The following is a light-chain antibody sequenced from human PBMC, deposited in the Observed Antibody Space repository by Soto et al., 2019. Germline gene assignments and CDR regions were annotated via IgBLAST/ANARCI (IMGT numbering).Light chain of an antibody. J-gene: IGLJ3*02. CDR2: VNSDGSH. CDR3: QTWGTGIQV. CDR1: SGHSSYA. V-gene: IGLV4-69*01. Sequence: QLVLTQSPSASASLGASVKLTCTLSSGHSSYAIAWHQQLPEKGPRYLMNVNSDGSHSKGDGIPDRFSGSSSGAERYLSISRLQSEDEADYYCQTWGTGIQVFGGGTKLTVL.